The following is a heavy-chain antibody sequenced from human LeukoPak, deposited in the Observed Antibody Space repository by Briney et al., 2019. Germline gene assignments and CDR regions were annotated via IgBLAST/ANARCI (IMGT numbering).Heavy chain of an antibody. CDR2: IKQDGSEK. CDR1: GFTFSSYW. J-gene: IGHJ4*02. CDR3: ARGSGGKPSYYFDY. V-gene: IGHV3-7*01. Sequence: PGGSLRPSCAASGFTFSSYWMSWVRQAPGKGLEWVANIKQDGSEKYYVDSVKGRFTISRDNAKNSLYLQMNSLRAEDTAVYYCARGSGGKPSYYFDYWGQGTLVTVSS. D-gene: IGHD2-15*01.